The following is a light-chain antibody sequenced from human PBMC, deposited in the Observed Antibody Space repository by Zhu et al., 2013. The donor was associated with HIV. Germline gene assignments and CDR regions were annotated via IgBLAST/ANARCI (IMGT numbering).Light chain of an antibody. CDR2: GAS. CDR1: ESLSSSY. J-gene: IGKJ2*02. V-gene: IGKV3-20*01. Sequence: EIVLTQSPGTLSLSPGDRATLSCRASESLSSSYLAWYQQRPGQAPRVLIYGASKRGTGIPDRFSGSRSGTDFALTINRLEPEDFAVYYCQQYGHSPCTFGQGTKLKIK. CDR3: QQYGHSPCT.